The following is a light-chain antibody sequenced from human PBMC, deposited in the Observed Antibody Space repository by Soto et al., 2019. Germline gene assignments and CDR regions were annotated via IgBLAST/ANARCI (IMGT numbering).Light chain of an antibody. CDR1: QTINNNY. CDR3: HQYGSSVLT. J-gene: IGKJ4*01. V-gene: IGKV3-20*01. Sequence: EIVLTQSPGTLSLSPGERATLSCRANQTINNNYFAWYQQKHGQAPRLLLYGASSRATVIPVRFSGSGSGTDFTLTITRLEPEDFAVYYCHQYGSSVLTFGGGTTVEVK. CDR2: GAS.